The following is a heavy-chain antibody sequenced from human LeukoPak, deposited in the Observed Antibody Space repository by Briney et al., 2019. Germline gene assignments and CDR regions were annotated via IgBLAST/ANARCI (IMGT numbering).Heavy chain of an antibody. D-gene: IGHD1-26*01. V-gene: IGHV1-18*01. CDR3: ARDGAVGATLQGASYYWFDP. J-gene: IGHJ5*02. CDR1: GYTFSNYS. Sequence: ASVKVSCKASGYTFSNYSISWLRQAPGQGLEWMGWISASSGNTRYEQSFQGRLTMTTDTSTSTAYMELRSLRSDDTAVYFCARDGAVGATLQGASYYWFDPWGQGTLVTVSS. CDR2: ISASSGNT.